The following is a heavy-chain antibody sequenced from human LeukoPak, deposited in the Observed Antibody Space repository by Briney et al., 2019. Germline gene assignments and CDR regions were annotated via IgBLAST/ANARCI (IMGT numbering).Heavy chain of an antibody. D-gene: IGHD1-26*01. CDR3: ARGGNYDPTHYHYYTYMDV. CDR2: IYTDGRT. CDR1: GGSINSYY. V-gene: IGHV4-4*07. J-gene: IGHJ6*03. Sequence: SETLSLTCAVTGGSINSYYWTWIRQPAGKGLEWVRRIYTDGRTWFNPSLKSRLTMSIDTSRNQFSLRLSSVTAADTALYYCARGGNYDPTHYHYYTYMDVWGKGTTVTVSS.